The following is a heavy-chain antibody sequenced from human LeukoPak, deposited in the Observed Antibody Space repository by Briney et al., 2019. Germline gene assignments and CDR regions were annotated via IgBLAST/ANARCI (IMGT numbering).Heavy chain of an antibody. V-gene: IGHV1-2*02. J-gene: IGHJ3*02. Sequence: ASVKVSCKASGYTFTSYDINWVRQSPGQGLEWMGWIIPNSGGTNYAQKFQGRVTMTRDTSISTAYMELSRLRSDDTAVYYCASGCTIFGAVKEPDAFDIWGQGTMVTVSS. D-gene: IGHD3-3*01. CDR1: GYTFTSYD. CDR2: IIPNSGGT. CDR3: ASGCTIFGAVKEPDAFDI.